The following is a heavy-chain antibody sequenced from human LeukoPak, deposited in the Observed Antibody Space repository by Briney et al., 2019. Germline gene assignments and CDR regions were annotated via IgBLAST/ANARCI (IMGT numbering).Heavy chain of an antibody. CDR3: ARDSVGGTGHDAFDI. Sequence: SETLSLTCTVSGGSINSANYYWGWIRQPPGKGLEWIGSIYYSGSAYYSSSLKSRVTILVDTSKNQFSLKLSSVTAADTAVCYCARDSVGGTGHDAFDIWGQGTMATVSS. CDR1: GGSINSANYY. V-gene: IGHV4-39*07. D-gene: IGHD1-26*01. CDR2: IYYSGSA. J-gene: IGHJ3*02.